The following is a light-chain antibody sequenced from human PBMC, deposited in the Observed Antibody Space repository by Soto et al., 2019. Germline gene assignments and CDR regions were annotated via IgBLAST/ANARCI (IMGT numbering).Light chain of an antibody. V-gene: IGLV2-14*01. CDR1: SSDVGGYNY. J-gene: IGLJ2*01. Sequence: QSALTQPASVSGSPGQSITISCYGSSSDVGGYNYVSWFQHLPGTAPKLLIYEVSNRPSGVSTRFSGSKFVNTASLTISGLQAEDEAFYYCSSYTSSSTFLLFGGGTKVTVL. CDR2: EVS. CDR3: SSYTSSSTFLL.